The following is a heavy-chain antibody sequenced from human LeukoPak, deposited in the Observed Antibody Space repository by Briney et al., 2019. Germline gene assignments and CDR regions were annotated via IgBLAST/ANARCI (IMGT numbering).Heavy chain of an antibody. V-gene: IGHV3-64D*09. D-gene: IGHD2-15*01. Sequence: GGTLRLSCAASGFPFSSYAMHWVRQAPGKGLEYVSAISDSGGSTYYADSVKGRFTISRDNSKNTLYLQMSSLRAEDTAVYFCVRGYSFGPYGMDVWGQGTTVTVSS. J-gene: IGHJ6*02. CDR1: GFPFSSYA. CDR3: VRGYSFGPYGMDV. CDR2: ISDSGGST.